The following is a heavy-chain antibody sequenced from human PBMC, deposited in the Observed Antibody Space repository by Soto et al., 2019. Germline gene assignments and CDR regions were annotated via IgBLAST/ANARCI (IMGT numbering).Heavy chain of an antibody. J-gene: IGHJ5*02. V-gene: IGHV3-11*01. CDR3: ARDSSSWRTGDWFDP. CDR1: GFTFSDYY. CDR2: ISSSGSTI. D-gene: IGHD6-13*01. Sequence: GGSLRLSCAASGFTFSDYYMSWIRQAPGKGLEWVTYISSSGSTIYYADSVKGRFTISRDNAKNSLYLQMNSLRAEDTAVYYCARDSSSWRTGDWFDPWGQGTLVTVSS.